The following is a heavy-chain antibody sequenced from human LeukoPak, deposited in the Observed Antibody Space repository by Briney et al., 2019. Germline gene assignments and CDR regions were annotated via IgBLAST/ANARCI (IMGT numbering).Heavy chain of an antibody. D-gene: IGHD2-2*01. J-gene: IGHJ4*02. V-gene: IGHV3-7*01. CDR1: GFTFSNYW. CDR3: ATSPRYCSSSSCHG. CDR2: IKQDGSEK. Sequence: GGSLRLSCAASGFTFSNYWISWVRRAPGKGLEWVANIKQDGSEKYYVDSVKGRFAISRDNAKNSLYLQMNSLRAEDTAVYYCATSPRYCSSSSCHGWGQGTLATVSS.